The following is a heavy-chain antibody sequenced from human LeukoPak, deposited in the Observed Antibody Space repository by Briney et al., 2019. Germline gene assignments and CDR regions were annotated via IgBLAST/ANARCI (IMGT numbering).Heavy chain of an antibody. D-gene: IGHD6-19*01. CDR3: ARDGSLYYFDY. J-gene: IGHJ4*02. CDR2: IYYSGST. V-gene: IGHV4-59*01. Sequence: SETLSLTCTVSGGSISSYYWSWIRQPPGKGLEWIGYIYYSGSTNYNPSLKSRVTISVDTSKSQFSLKLSSVTAADTAVYYCARDGSLYYFDYWGQGTLVTVSS. CDR1: GGSISSYY.